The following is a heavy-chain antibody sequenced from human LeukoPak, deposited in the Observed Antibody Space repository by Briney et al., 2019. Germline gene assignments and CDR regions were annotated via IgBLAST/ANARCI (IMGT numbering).Heavy chain of an antibody. CDR2: IIPIFGTA. CDR1: GGTFSSYA. Sequence: SVTVSCKASGGTFSSYAISWVRQAPGQGLEWMGRIIPIFGTANYAQKFQGRVTITTDESTSTAYMELISLRSEDTAVYYCAVYYYDSSGPSGYYFDYWGQGTLVTVSS. D-gene: IGHD3-22*01. V-gene: IGHV1-69*05. CDR3: AVYYYDSSGPSGYYFDY. J-gene: IGHJ4*02.